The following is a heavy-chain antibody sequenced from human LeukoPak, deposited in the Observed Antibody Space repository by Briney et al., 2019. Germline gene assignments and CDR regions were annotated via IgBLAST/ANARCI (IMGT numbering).Heavy chain of an antibody. Sequence: GASVKVSCKASGGTFSSYAISRVRQAPGQGLEWMGRIIPIFGTANYAQKFQGRVTITADKSTSTAYMELSSLRSEDTAVYYCARGIPAAGTGFDYWGQGTLVTVSS. CDR2: IIPIFGTA. V-gene: IGHV1-69*06. J-gene: IGHJ4*02. CDR3: ARGIPAAGTGFDY. D-gene: IGHD6-13*01. CDR1: GGTFSSYA.